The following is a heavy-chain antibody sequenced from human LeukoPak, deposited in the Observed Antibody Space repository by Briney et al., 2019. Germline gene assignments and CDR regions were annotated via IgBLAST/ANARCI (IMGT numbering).Heavy chain of an antibody. CDR1: GYTFTSYG. CDR2: MNPNSGNT. CDR3: ARSGYLLAAAASY. V-gene: IGHV1-8*02. Sequence: ASVKVSCKASGYTFTSYGISWVRQAPGQGLEWMGWMNPNSGNTGYAQKFQGRVTMTRNTSISTAYMELSSLRSEDTAVYYCARSGYLLAAAASYWGQGTLVTVSS. J-gene: IGHJ4*02. D-gene: IGHD6-13*01.